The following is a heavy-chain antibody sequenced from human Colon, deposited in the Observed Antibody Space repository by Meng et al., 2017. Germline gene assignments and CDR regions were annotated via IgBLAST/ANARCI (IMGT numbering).Heavy chain of an antibody. CDR1: GYTLTSYY. D-gene: IGHD3-10*01. J-gene: IGHJ4*02. CDR3: ARTPHYYGSGRPKPTYYFDY. Sequence: SVTVSCQASGYTLTSYYMHWVRQAPGQGLEWMGIINPSGGSTSYAQKFQGRVTMTRDTSTSTVYMELSSLRSEDTAVYYCARTPHYYGSGRPKPTYYFDYWGQGTLVTVSS. CDR2: INPSGGST. V-gene: IGHV1-46*01.